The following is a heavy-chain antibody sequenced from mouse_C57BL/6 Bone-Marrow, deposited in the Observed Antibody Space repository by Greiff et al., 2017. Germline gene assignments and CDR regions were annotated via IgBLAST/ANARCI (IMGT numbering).Heavy chain of an antibody. CDR3: ARKAYYESLDY. V-gene: IGHV1-59*01. D-gene: IGHD2-10*01. J-gene: IGHJ2*01. CDR2: IDPSDSYT. CDR1: GYTFTSYW. Sequence: QVQLQQPGAELVRPGTSVKLSCKASGYTFTSYWMHWVKQRPGQGLEWIGVIDPSDSYTNYNQKFKGKATLTVDTSSSTADMQLSSLTSEDSAVYYCARKAYYESLDYWGQGTTLTVSS.